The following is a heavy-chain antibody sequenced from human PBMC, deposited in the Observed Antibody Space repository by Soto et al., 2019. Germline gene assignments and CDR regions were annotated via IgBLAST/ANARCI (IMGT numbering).Heavy chain of an antibody. D-gene: IGHD3-10*01. CDR2: IIPMFGTA. CDR1: GGTFSSYA. V-gene: IGHV1-69*12. Sequence: QAQLVQSGAEVKKPGSSVKVSCKASGGTFSSYAISWVRQAPGQGLEWMGGIIPMFGTADYAQKFQGRVTITADESTSTAYMELSSLRSDDTAVYYCATMKGGSQYYYYGMDVWGQGTTVTVSS. CDR3: ATMKGGSQYYYYGMDV. J-gene: IGHJ6*02.